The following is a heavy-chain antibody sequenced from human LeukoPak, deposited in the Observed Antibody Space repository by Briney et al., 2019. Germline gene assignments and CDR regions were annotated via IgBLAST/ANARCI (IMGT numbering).Heavy chain of an antibody. CDR2: INSDGSST. J-gene: IGHJ4*02. D-gene: IGHD3-22*01. V-gene: IGHV3-74*01. CDR1: GFTFSSYW. Sequence: GGSLRLSCAASGFTFSSYWMHWVRQAPGKGLVWVSRINSDGSSTSYADSVKGRFTISRDNAKNTLYLQMNSLRAEDTAVYYCARGDSSGYFDYWGQGTLVTVSS. CDR3: ARGDSSGYFDY.